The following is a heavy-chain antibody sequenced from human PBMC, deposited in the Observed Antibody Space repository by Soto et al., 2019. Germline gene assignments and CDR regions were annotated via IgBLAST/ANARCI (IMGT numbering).Heavy chain of an antibody. Sequence: QVQLVESGGGVVQPGRSLRLACAASGFTFSYSGIHWVRQAPGKGLEWVALISYDGSNKYYADSVKGRFTISRDNSKNTLYLQMNSVRVEDTAVYYCAKGQPFVSYSGNSLGLDYWGQGTLVTVSS. J-gene: IGHJ4*02. CDR3: AKGQPFVSYSGNSLGLDY. D-gene: IGHD1-26*01. V-gene: IGHV3-30*18. CDR1: GFTFSYSG. CDR2: ISYDGSNK.